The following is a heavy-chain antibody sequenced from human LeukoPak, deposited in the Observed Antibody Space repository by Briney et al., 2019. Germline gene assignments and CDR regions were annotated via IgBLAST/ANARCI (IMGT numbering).Heavy chain of an antibody. CDR3: ARDYYDSSGYYFNWSDP. CDR2: IYYSGST. D-gene: IGHD3-22*01. Sequence: SETLSLTCTVSGGSISSYYWSWIRQPPGKGLEWIGYIYYSGSTNYNPSLKSRVTISVDTSKNQFSLKLSSVTAADTAVYYCARDYYDSSGYYFNWSDPWGQGTLVTVSS. J-gene: IGHJ5*02. V-gene: IGHV4-59*01. CDR1: GGSISSYY.